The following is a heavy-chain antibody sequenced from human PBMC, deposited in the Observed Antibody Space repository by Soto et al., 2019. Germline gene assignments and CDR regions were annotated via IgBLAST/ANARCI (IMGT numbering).Heavy chain of an antibody. CDR3: ARQYLTGVVNDDY. V-gene: IGHV4-30-4*01. CDR2: IVNSGTT. CDR1: GVSIGSDPYY. Sequence: SETLSLTCNVSGVSIGSDPYYWSWIRQQSGKGLEWIGYIVNSGTTFYNPSLKSRVSFFLDTSKSQFSLKLDSMTAADTAVYYCARQYLTGVVNDDYWGQGTLVTVS. D-gene: IGHD3-3*01. J-gene: IGHJ4*02.